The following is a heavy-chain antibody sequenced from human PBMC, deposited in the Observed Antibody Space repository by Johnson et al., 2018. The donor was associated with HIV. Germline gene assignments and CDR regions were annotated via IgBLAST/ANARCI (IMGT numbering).Heavy chain of an antibody. V-gene: IGHV3-72*01. CDR2: TKNKANSYTT. D-gene: IGHD3-22*01. J-gene: IGHJ3*02. Sequence: VQLVESGGGLVQPGGSLRLSCAASGFTLSDHYMDWVRQAAGKGLEWVGRTKNKANSYTTEYAASVKGRLTISRDDSKNSLYLQMNSLKTEDTAVYYCARDRAEAYYYDSSGRKSGFDIWGQGTMVTVSS. CDR3: ARDRAEAYYYDSSGRKSGFDI. CDR1: GFTLSDHY.